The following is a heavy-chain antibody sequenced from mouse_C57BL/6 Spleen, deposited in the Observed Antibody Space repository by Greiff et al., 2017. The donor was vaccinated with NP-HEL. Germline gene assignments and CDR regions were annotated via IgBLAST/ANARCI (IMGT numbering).Heavy chain of an antibody. Sequence: EVKLVESGGGLVQPGGSLSLSCAASGFTFTDYYMSWVRQPPGKALEWLGFIRNKANGYTTEYSASVKGRFTISRDNSQSILYLQMNALRAEDSATYYCARYAYYRSFAYWGQGTLVTVSA. J-gene: IGHJ3*01. CDR2: IRNKANGYTT. CDR3: ARYAYYRSFAY. V-gene: IGHV7-3*01. CDR1: GFTFTDYY. D-gene: IGHD2-12*01.